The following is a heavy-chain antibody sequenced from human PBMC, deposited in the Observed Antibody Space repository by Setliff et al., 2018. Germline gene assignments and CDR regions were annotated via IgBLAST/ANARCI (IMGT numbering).Heavy chain of an antibody. CDR2: IYSGGST. CDR3: ARGSGYLTSFYYYYYGMDV. CDR1: GFTVSSNY. J-gene: IGHJ6*02. Sequence: PGGSLRLSCAASGFTVSSNYMSWVRQAPGKGLEWVSVIYSGGSTYYADSVKGRFTISRDNSKNTLYLQMNSLRAEDTAVYYCARGSGYLTSFYYYYYGMDVWGQGTTVTVSS. D-gene: IGHD5-12*01. V-gene: IGHV3-66*01.